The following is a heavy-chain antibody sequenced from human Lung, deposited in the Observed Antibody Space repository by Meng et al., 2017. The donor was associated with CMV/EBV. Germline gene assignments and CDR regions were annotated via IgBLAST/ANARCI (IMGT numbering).Heavy chain of an antibody. J-gene: IGHJ4*02. CDR3: ARADYANYGFWSGFPAF. D-gene: IGHD3-3*01. CDR2: TSYDGSKK. CDR1: GFMFSSYS. V-gene: IGHV3-30*04. Sequence: GESLKIXCVASGFMFSSYSLHWVRQAPGKGLEWVAVTSYDGSKKEYANSVKGRFTVSRDNSKNTLYLQMNTLRADDTAVYYCARADYANYGFWSGFPAFWGQGTXVTVSS.